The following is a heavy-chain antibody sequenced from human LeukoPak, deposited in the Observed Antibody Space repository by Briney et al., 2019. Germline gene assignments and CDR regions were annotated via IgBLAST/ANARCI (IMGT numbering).Heavy chain of an antibody. CDR3: ARVLYDFWSGTDRYFDY. CDR2: INPSGGST. J-gene: IGHJ4*02. D-gene: IGHD3-3*01. Sequence: ASVKVSRKASGYTFTSYYMHWVRQAPGQGLEWMGIINPSGGSTSYAQKFQGRVTMTRDTSTSTVYMELSSLRSEDTAVYYCARVLYDFWSGTDRYFDYWGQGTLVTVSS. CDR1: GYTFTSYY. V-gene: IGHV1-46*03.